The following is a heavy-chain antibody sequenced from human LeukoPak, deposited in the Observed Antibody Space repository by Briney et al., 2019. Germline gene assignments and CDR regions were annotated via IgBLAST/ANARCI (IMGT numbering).Heavy chain of an antibody. CDR3: ARNLYDSSGSMGIYTFDY. CDR1: GGSIGTYY. V-gene: IGHV4-59*01. CDR2: IYYSGSA. Sequence: PSETLSLTCTVSGGSIGTYYWSWIRQPPGKGLEWIGYIYYSGSANYNPSLKSRVTISVDTSKNQFSLKLSSVTAADTAVYYCARNLYDSSGSMGIYTFDYWGQGTLVTVSS. J-gene: IGHJ4*02. D-gene: IGHD3-22*01.